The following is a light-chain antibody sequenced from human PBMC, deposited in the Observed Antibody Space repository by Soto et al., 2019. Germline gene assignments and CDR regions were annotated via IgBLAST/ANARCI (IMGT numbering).Light chain of an antibody. CDR1: SSNIGTNT. CDR2: SNN. Sequence: QSVLTQPPSASGTPGQRVTISCPGSSSNIGTNTVDWYQHLPGTAPKFLIYSNNQRPSGVPDRFSGSKSGTSASLAISGLQSEDEADYYCAAWDGSLNGYVFGTGTKVTVL. CDR3: AAWDGSLNGYV. V-gene: IGLV1-44*01. J-gene: IGLJ1*01.